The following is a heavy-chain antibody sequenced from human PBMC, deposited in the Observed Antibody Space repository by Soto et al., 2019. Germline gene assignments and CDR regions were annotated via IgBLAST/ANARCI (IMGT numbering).Heavy chain of an antibody. V-gene: IGHV3-33*08. CDR2: ICDDGSNT. D-gene: IGHD3-10*01. CDR3: ATSEYYGSGSSRCFDY. J-gene: IGHJ4*02. CDR1: GFTFSSNG. Sequence: PGGSLRLSCAASGFTFSSNGMHWVRQAPGKGLEGVAIICDDGSNTYYADSVKGRFTISRDNSKNTLYLQMNSLRAEDTAVYYCATSEYYGSGSSRCFDYWGQGTLVTVSS.